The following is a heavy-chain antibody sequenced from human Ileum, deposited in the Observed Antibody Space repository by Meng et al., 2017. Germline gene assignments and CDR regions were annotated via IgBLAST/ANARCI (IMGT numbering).Heavy chain of an antibody. CDR1: GYTFNSIG. Sequence: ASVMVSCKVSGYTFNSIGLNWLLQPTGQGLVWMGWINTNTGNPTYAQGFTGRFIFSLDTSVSTAYLQISSLKAEDTAMYYCSRVAVAGLRYFQHWGQGTLVTVSS. D-gene: IGHD6-19*01. CDR2: INTNTGNP. J-gene: IGHJ1*01. CDR3: SRVAVAGLRYFQH. V-gene: IGHV7-4-1*02.